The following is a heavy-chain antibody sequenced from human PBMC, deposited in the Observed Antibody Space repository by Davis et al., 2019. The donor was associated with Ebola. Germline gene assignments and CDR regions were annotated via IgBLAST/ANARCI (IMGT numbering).Heavy chain of an antibody. CDR1: GFAFSIHW. CDR3: ARDAVPAAQDY. D-gene: IGHD2-2*01. CDR2: IRQDGGET. V-gene: IGHV3-7*03. J-gene: IGHJ4*02. Sequence: PGGSLRLSCAAASGFAFSIHWMTWVRQAPGEGLEWVANIRQDGGETYYADSVKGRFAISRDNAKNSLYLQMNSLRAEDTAIYYCARDAVPAAQDYWGQGTLVTVSS.